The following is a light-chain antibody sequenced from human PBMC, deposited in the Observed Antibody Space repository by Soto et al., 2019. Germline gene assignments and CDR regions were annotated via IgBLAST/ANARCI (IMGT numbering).Light chain of an antibody. CDR2: AAS. CDR3: QQSYSTPWT. Sequence: DIQMTQSPPSLSASVGDRVTITCRASQSISTYLNWYQQKPGKAPKLLIHAASSLQSGVPSRFSGSGSGTDFTLTISSLQPEGFATYYCQQSYSTPWTFGQGTKVEIK. CDR1: QSISTY. V-gene: IGKV1-39*01. J-gene: IGKJ1*01.